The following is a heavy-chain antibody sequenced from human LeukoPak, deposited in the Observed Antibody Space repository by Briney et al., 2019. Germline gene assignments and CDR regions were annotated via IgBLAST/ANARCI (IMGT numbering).Heavy chain of an antibody. CDR2: MNPNSGNT. V-gene: IGHV1-8*03. J-gene: IGHJ4*02. D-gene: IGHD2-21*01. Sequence: ASVKVSCKASGYTFTSYDINWVRQATGQGLEWMGWMNPNSGNTGYAQKFQGRVTITRNTSISTAYMELSSLRSEDTAVYYCARGSIPENYFDYWGQGTLVTVSS. CDR3: ARGSIPENYFDY. CDR1: GYTFTSYD.